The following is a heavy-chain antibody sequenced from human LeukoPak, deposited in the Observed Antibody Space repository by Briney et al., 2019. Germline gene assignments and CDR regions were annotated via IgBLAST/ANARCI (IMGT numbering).Heavy chain of an antibody. D-gene: IGHD6-13*01. CDR3: ARDLQGSSWFDY. V-gene: IGHV4-59*01. CDR1: GVSIESYY. J-gene: IGHJ4*02. Sequence: SETLSLTFTVSGVSIESYYWTWIRQPPGKGLEWIGYINYSGSTNTNPSLKSRVAISVDTSKNQFSLRLSSVTAADTAVYYCARDLQGSSWFDYWGQGTLVTVSS. CDR2: INYSGST.